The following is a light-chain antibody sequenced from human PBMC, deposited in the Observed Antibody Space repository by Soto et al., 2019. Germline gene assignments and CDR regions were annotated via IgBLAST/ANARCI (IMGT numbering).Light chain of an antibody. CDR1: QSAGNF. CDR2: YIS. CDR3: QVSTLLPIT. V-gene: IGKV3D-15*01. J-gene: IGKJ5*01. Sequence: EIVMTHSPAXLXXXXXEXXXXSXRASQSAGNFLAWYQQKPGQAPRLLIYYISTRATGIPARFSGSGSGTEFTLTINCLQSEDSTVYYCQVSTLLPITFSQVARLEVK.